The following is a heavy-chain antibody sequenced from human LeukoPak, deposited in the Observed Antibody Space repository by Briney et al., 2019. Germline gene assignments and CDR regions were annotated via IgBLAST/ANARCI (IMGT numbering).Heavy chain of an antibody. J-gene: IGHJ4*02. Sequence: GGSLRLSCAASGFTFTNAWMTWVRQAPGKGLEWVGRLKSKTHDETTDYAAPVKGRFTISRDNSKNTLYLQMNSLRAEDTAVYYCAKDQQWLVLYYFDYWGQGTLVTVSS. CDR3: AKDQQWLVLYYFDY. CDR1: GFTFTNAW. V-gene: IGHV3-15*01. D-gene: IGHD6-19*01. CDR2: LKSKTHDETT.